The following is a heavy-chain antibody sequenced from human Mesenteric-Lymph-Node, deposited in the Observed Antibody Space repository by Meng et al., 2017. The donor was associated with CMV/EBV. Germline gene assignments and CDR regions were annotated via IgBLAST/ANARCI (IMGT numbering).Heavy chain of an antibody. V-gene: IGHV3-11*01. CDR1: GFTFSDYY. CDR3: TRDLLSGPNY. CDR2: ISSSGNTI. Sequence: GESLKNSCAASGFTFSDYYMSWIRQAPGKGLEWVSYISSSGNTIYYADSVKGRFTISRDNAKNSLYLQMNSLRAEDTAVYYCTRDLLSGPNYWGQGTLVTVSS. J-gene: IGHJ4*02. D-gene: IGHD1-1*01.